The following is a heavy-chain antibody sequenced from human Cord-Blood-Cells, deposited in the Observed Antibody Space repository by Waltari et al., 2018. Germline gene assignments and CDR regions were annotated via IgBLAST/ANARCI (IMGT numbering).Heavy chain of an antibody. Sequence: QVQLVQSGAEVKKPGASVKVSCKASGYTFTGYYMHWVRQAPGQGLEWMGWINPNSGGTNYAQKFQGRVTMTRDTSISTAYMELSRLRYDDTAVYYCARDLTYCGGDCYSAFDIWGQGTMVTVSS. J-gene: IGHJ3*02. CDR1: GYTFTGYY. D-gene: IGHD2-21*01. CDR3: ARDLTYCGGDCYSAFDI. CDR2: INPNSGGT. V-gene: IGHV1-2*02.